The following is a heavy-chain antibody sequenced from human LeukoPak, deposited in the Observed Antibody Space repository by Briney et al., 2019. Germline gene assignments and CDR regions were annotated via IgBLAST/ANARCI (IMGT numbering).Heavy chain of an antibody. CDR2: IYYSGST. Sequence: PSETLSLTCTVSGGSISSSSYYWGWIRQPPGKGLEWIGSIYYSGSTYYNPSLRSRVTISVDTSKNQFSLKLSSVTAADTAVYYCARGRDGYNYGYYYYMDVWGKGTTVTIPS. CDR1: GGSISSSSYY. J-gene: IGHJ6*03. D-gene: IGHD5-24*01. CDR3: ARGRDGYNYGYYYYMDV. V-gene: IGHV4-39*01.